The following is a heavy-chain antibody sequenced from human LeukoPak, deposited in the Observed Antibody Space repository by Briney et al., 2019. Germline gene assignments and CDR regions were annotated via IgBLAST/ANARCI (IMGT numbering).Heavy chain of an antibody. V-gene: IGHV3-21*01. CDR2: ISSSSSYI. Sequence: GGSLRLSCAASGFTFSSYSMIWVRQAPGKGLEWVSSISSSSSYIYYADSVKGRFTISRDNAKNSLYLQMNSLRAEDTAVYYCARDGIQLWWDYWGQGTLVTVSS. J-gene: IGHJ4*02. D-gene: IGHD5-18*01. CDR3: ARDGIQLWWDY. CDR1: GFTFSSYS.